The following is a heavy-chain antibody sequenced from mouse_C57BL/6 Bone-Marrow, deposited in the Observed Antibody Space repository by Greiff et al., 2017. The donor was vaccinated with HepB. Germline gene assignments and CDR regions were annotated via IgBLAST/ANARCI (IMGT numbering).Heavy chain of an antibody. Sequence: EVKLMESGGGLVKPGGSLKLSCAASGFTFSDYGMHWVRQAPEKGLEWVAYISSGSSTIYYADTVKGRFTISRDNAKNTLFLQMTSLRSEDTAMYYCARSIDYDYDPFAYWGQGTLVTVSA. J-gene: IGHJ3*01. CDR2: ISSGSSTI. D-gene: IGHD2-4*01. CDR1: GFTFSDYG. V-gene: IGHV5-17*01. CDR3: ARSIDYDYDPFAY.